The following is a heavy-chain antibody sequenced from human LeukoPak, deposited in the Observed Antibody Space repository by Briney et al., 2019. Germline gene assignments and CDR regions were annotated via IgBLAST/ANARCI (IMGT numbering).Heavy chain of an antibody. D-gene: IGHD1-26*01. CDR3: ARPGRAAFDI. CDR2: IKEDGSEK. J-gene: IGHJ3*02. Sequence: GGSLRHACEASGFTFRSYYMTWVRQAPGKGLEWVASIKEDGSEKYYVDSVKGRFTISRDNAKNSLFLQMSSLRAEDTAVYYCARPGRAAFDIWGQGTMVIVSS. CDR1: GFTFRSYY. V-gene: IGHV3-7*01.